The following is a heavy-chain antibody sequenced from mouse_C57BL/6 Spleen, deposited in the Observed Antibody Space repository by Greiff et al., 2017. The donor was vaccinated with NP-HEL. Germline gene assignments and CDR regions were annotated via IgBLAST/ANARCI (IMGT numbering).Heavy chain of an antibody. D-gene: IGHD1-3*01. CDR3: TTVAHYYAMDY. Sequence: EVQVVESGAELVRPGASVKLSCTASGFNIKDDYMHWVKQRPEQGLEWIGWIDPENGDTEYASKFQGKATITADTSSNTAYLQLSSLTSEDTAVYYCTTVAHYYAMDYWGQGTSVTVSS. CDR2: IDPENGDT. J-gene: IGHJ4*01. V-gene: IGHV14-4*01. CDR1: GFNIKDDY.